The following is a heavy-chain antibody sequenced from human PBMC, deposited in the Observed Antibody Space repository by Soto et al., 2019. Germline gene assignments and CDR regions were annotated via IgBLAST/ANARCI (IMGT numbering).Heavy chain of an antibody. CDR1: GFSLSTSGVG. D-gene: IGHD2-2*01. J-gene: IGHJ4*02. Sequence: PTLVNPTQTLTLTCTFSGFSLSTSGVGMGWIRQPPGKALEWLALIYWDDDKRYSPSLKSRLTITKDTSKNQVVLTMTNMDPVDTATYYCAHIIVVVPAAPYYFDYWGQGTLVTVSS. CDR2: IYWDDDK. V-gene: IGHV2-5*02. CDR3: AHIIVVVPAAPYYFDY.